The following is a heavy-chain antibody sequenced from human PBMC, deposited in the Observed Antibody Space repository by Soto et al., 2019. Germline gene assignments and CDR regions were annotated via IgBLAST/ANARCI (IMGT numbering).Heavy chain of an antibody. CDR1: GFIFGNFG. V-gene: IGHV3-23*01. CDR2: VRSDGDTT. J-gene: IGHJ4*02. CDR3: AKGKGVGATPDGANC. Sequence: EVQVLESGGGLVQPGGSLRLSCAASGFIFGNFGMNWVRQAPGKGLEWVSGVRSDGDTTYNAESVEGRFTVLRDTSRNTVYLQMNNLRAEDTAIYYCAKGKGVGATPDGANCWCQGTLVTVSS. D-gene: IGHD1-26*01.